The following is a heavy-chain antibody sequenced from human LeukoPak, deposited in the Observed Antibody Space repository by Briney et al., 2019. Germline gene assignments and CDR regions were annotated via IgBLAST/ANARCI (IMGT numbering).Heavy chain of an antibody. CDR2: ISGSGGST. J-gene: IGHJ4*02. Sequence: PGGSLRLSCAASGFTFRSYAMSWVRQAPGKGLEWVSAISGSGGSTYYADSVKGRFTISRDNSKNTLYLQMNSLRAEDTAVYYCAKDQNLYGSGSYYNYWGQGTLVTVSS. V-gene: IGHV3-23*01. CDR1: GFTFRSYA. D-gene: IGHD3-10*01. CDR3: AKDQNLYGSGSYYNY.